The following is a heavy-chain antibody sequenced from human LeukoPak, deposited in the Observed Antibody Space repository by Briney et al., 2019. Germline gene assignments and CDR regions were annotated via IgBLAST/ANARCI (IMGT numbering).Heavy chain of an antibody. D-gene: IGHD6-13*01. V-gene: IGHV1-2*02. CDR3: ARPLIAAAGWNWFDP. CDR2: INPNSGGT. Sequence: ASVKVSCKSSGYTFTGYYMHWVRQAPGQGLEWMGWINPNSGGTNYAQKFQGRVTMTRDTSISTAYMELSRLRPDDTAVYYCARPLIAAAGWNWFDPWGQGTPVTVSS. J-gene: IGHJ5*02. CDR1: GYTFTGYY.